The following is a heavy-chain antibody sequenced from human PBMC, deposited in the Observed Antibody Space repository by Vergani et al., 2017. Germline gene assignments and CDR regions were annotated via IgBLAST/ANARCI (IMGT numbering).Heavy chain of an antibody. D-gene: IGHD3-22*01. CDR3: ARLYGRDSSGSKYFDY. V-gene: IGHV5-51*01. CDR2: IHPADSDT. Sequence: EVQLVQSGAEVKKPGESLKISCQISGYSFTNYWIGWVRQMPGKGLEWMVIIHPADSDTRYSPSFQGQVTISVDKSICTAYLQRSSLRASDSAMYYCARLYGRDSSGSKYFDYWGQGTLVTVSS. J-gene: IGHJ4*02. CDR1: GYSFTNYW.